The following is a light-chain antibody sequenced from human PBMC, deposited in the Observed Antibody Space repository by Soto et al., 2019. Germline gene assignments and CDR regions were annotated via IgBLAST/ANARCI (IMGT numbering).Light chain of an antibody. CDR2: DVS. V-gene: IGLV2-14*01. CDR1: SSDVGGYNY. CDR3: SSYTTSNTRQIV. Sequence: QSALTQPASVSGSPGQSITISCTGTSSDVGGYNYVSWYQQHPGNAPKFMIYDVSNRHSGVSNRFSGSKSGNTASLTISGLQAEDEADYYCSSYTTSNTRQIVFGTGTKLTVL. J-gene: IGLJ1*01.